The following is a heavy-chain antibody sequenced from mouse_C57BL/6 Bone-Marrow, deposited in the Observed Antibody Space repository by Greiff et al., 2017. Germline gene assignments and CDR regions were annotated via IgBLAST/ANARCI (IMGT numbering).Heavy chain of an antibody. CDR1: GFTFSDYG. CDR3: ARHLLGYAMDY. Sequence: EVKLMESGGGLVQPGGSLKLSCAASGFTFSDYGMAWVRQAPRKGPAWVAFISNLAYSIYYADTVTGRFTISRENAKNTLYLEMSSLRSEDTAMYYCARHLLGYAMDYWGQGTSVTVSS. CDR2: ISNLAYSI. D-gene: IGHD2-10*01. J-gene: IGHJ4*01. V-gene: IGHV5-15*01.